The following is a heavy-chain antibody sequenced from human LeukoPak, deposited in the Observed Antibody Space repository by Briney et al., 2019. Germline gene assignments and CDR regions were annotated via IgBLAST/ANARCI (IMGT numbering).Heavy chain of an antibody. V-gene: IGHV3-11*01. CDR1: QFAFSYYY. CDR3: ARMGVYCSSAGCYTDYYYYYMDV. J-gene: IGHJ6*03. CDR2: ISSTGRTI. Sequence: GGSLRLSCAASQFAFSYYYMSWIRQAPGKGLEWVSYISSTGRTIYYADSVKGRFTVSRDDAKNSLYLQMNSLRAEDTAVYYCARMGVYCSSAGCYTDYYYYYMDVWGKGTTVTVSS. D-gene: IGHD2-2*02.